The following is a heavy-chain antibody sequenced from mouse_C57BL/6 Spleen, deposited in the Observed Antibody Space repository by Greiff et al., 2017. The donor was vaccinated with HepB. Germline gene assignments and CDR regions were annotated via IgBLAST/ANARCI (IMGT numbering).Heavy chain of an antibody. J-gene: IGHJ4*01. Sequence: QVQLQQSGAELARPGASVKMSCKASGYTFTSYTMHWVKQRPGQGLEWIGYINPSSGYTKYNQKFKDKATLTADKSSSTAYRQLSSLTSEDSAVYYCAREGPRDAMDYRGQGTSVTVSS. CDR1: GYTFTSYT. CDR2: INPSSGYT. CDR3: AREGPRDAMDY. V-gene: IGHV1-4*01. D-gene: IGHD3-3*01.